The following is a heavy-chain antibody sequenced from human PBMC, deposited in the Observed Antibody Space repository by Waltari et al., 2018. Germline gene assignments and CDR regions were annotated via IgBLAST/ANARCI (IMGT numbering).Heavy chain of an antibody. D-gene: IGHD6-19*01. Sequence: QVQLVQSGAEVKKPGASVKVSCKASGYTFTSYYMHWVRQAPGQGLEWMGRINPRSGSTSYAQKFQGRVTMTRETCTSTVYMELSSLRAEDTAVYYCARSTLAVAGYYYYGRDVWGQGTTVTGSS. CDR3: ARSTLAVAGYYYYGRDV. J-gene: IGHJ6*02. V-gene: IGHV1-46*01. CDR1: GYTFTSYY. CDR2: INPRSGST.